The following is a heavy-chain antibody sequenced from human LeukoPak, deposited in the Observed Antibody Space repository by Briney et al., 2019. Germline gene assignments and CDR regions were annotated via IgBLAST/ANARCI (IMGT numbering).Heavy chain of an antibody. V-gene: IGHV1-69*05. Sequence: SVKVSCKASGGTFISYAISWVRQAPGQGLEWMGRIIPIFGTANYAQKFQGRVTITTDESTSTAYMELSSLRSEDTAVYYCARDSLPRGSYHILDDDHDAFDIWGQGTMVTVSS. CDR1: GGTFISYA. CDR3: ARDSLPRGSYHILDDDHDAFDI. D-gene: IGHD1-26*01. J-gene: IGHJ3*02. CDR2: IIPIFGTA.